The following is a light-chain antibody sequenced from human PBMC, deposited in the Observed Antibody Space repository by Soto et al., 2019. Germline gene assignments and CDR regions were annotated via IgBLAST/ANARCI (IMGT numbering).Light chain of an antibody. V-gene: IGLV1-40*01. CDR1: SSNIGAGYD. CDR3: FSFKTTSTHV. Sequence: QSVLTQPPSVSGAPGQRVTISCTGSSSNIGAGYDVHWYQQLPGTAPKLLIYGNTDRPSGVPDRFSGSRSGTSASLAITGLQAEDEADYFCFSFKTTSTHVFGTGTKVTLL. CDR2: GNT. J-gene: IGLJ1*01.